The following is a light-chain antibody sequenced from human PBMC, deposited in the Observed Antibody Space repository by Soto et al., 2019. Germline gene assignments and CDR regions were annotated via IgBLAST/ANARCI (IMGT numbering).Light chain of an antibody. V-gene: IGKV3D-20*02. J-gene: IGKJ5*01. CDR2: DAS. CDR1: QSLSSSY. CDR3: QQRSSWPIT. Sequence: EIVLTQSPGTLSLSPGERATLSCRASQSLSSSYLAWYQQKPGQAPRLLVYDASNRATGIPARFSGSGSGTDFTLTISSLEPEDFAVYYCQQRSSWPITFGQGTRLEIK.